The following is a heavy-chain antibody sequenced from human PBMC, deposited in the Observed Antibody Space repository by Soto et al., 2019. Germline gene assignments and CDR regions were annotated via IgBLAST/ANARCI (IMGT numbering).Heavy chain of an antibody. CDR3: AKARGSSTPAPGSY. V-gene: IGHV3-23*01. CDR2: ISGSGGDT. Sequence: YARSWVRQAPGKGLEWVSVISGSGGDTYYADSVKGRFTIARDNSKNTLSLQMNSLRAEDTAVYYCAKARGSSTPAPGSYSGQGTQVTVSS. J-gene: IGHJ1*01. CDR1: YA. D-gene: IGHD2-2*01.